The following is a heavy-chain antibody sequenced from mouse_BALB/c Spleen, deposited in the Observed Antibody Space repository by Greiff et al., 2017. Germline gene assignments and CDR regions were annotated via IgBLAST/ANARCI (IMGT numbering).Heavy chain of an antibody. CDR3: ARDPYYGRVFDY. Sequence: EVQLVESGPSLVKPSQTLSLTCSVTGDSITSGYWNWIRKFPGNKLEYMGYISYSGSTYYNPSLKSRISITRDTSKNQYYLQLNSVTTEDTATYYCARDPYYGRVFDYWGQGTTLTVSS. V-gene: IGHV3-8*02. D-gene: IGHD1-1*01. J-gene: IGHJ2*01. CDR2: ISYSGST. CDR1: GDSITSGY.